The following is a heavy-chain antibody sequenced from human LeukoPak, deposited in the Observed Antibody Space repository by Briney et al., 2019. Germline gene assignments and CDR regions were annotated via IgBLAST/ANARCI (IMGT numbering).Heavy chain of an antibody. CDR2: ISGSTTTI. V-gene: IGHV3-48*02. J-gene: IGHJ4*02. CDR3: ATSRAWLGAPFDY. Sequence: GGSLRLSCAAAGFTFSTYWMHWVRQVPGKGLEWVSYISGSTTTIYYADSVKGRFTISRDNAKNSLFLQMNSLRDEDTAVYHCATSRAWLGAPFDYWGQGTLVTVSS. D-gene: IGHD1-26*01. CDR1: GFTFSTYW.